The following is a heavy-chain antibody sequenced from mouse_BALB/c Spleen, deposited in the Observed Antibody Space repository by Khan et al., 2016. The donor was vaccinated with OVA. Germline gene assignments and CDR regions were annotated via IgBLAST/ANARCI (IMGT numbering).Heavy chain of an antibody. J-gene: IGHJ3*01. V-gene: IGHV5-6*01. CDR2: VSTGGHYT. CDR1: GFTFSTYG. Sequence: EVELVESGGDVVKPGGSLKLSCAASGFTFSTYGMSWVRQTPDKRLEWVATVSTGGHYTYYPATVKGRFTISRDTSKNTLYLQMNSLTSEDTAMFYCAGLAYYYDSEGFDYWGQGTLVTGSA. D-gene: IGHD1-1*01. CDR3: AGLAYYYDSEGFDY.